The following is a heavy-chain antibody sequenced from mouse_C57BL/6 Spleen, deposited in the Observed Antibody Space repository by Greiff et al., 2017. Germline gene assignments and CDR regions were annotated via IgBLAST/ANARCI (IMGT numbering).Heavy chain of an antibody. J-gene: IGHJ3*01. CDR3: ARRGFRSYEFAD. Sequence: QVQLQQPGAELVMPGASVKLSCKASGYTFTSYWMHWVKQRPGQGLEWIGEIDPSDSYTNYNQKFKGKSTLTVDKSSSTAYMQLSSLTSEDSAVYYCARRGFRSYEFADWGQGTLVTVSA. CDR1: GYTFTSYW. CDR2: IDPSDSYT. D-gene: IGHD1-1*01. V-gene: IGHV1-69*01.